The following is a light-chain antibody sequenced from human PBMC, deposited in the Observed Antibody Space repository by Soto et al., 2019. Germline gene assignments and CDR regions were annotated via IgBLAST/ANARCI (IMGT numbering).Light chain of an antibody. CDR1: QSVSSSY. CDR2: GAS. V-gene: IGKV3-20*01. CDR3: QQYGSPPLYT. J-gene: IGKJ2*01. Sequence: ESVLTQSPGTLSLSPGEIATLSCRASQSVSSSYLAWYQQKPGQAPRPLIYGASSRATGIPDRFSGSGSGTAFTLTISRLEPEDFALYYCQQYGSPPLYTFGQGTKLEIK.